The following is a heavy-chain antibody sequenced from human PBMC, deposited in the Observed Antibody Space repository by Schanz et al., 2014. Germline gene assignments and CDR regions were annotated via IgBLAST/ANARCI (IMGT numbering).Heavy chain of an antibody. J-gene: IGHJ5*02. V-gene: IGHV3-53*01. D-gene: IGHD1-26*01. CDR3: AKELYSGSHYGWFDP. CDR1: GYTVSSHY. CDR2: IYNGGGGRT. Sequence: AQLVESGGGLVKPGGSLRLSCAASGYTVSSHYMSWVRQAPGKGLEWVSVIYNGGGGRTYYADSVKGRFTISRDNSNHTLYLQMNSLRADDTAVYYCAKELYSGSHYGWFDPWGQGTLVTVSS.